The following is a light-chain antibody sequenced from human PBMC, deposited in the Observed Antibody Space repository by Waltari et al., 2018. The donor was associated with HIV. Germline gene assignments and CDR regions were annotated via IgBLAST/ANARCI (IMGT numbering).Light chain of an antibody. CDR1: QGLLQSKGDKY. J-gene: IGKJ4*01. CDR3: KQDRQNPLT. CDR2: LDS. Sequence: SVMTQSPLSLRVPSGEPASIPCRCMQGLLQSKGDKYLAWDVRKPGQSPQLLIYLDSNRASGVPDRFSGSGSGTDFTLKISRQEAQDVGVAYCKQDRQNPLTFGGGTKVEIK. V-gene: IGKV2-28*01.